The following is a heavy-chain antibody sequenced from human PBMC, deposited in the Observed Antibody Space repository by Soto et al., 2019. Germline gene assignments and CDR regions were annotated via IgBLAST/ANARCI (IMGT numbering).Heavy chain of an antibody. J-gene: IGHJ5*02. CDR2: IDPKDDYT. D-gene: IGHD3-3*02. V-gene: IGHV1-46*01. CDR3: ARVGVKRAKHFSSGYYNWFDT. Sequence: QVQLVQSGAEVKKPGASVKVSCKASGYTFINYYVHWVRQAPGQGLEWLGSIDPKDDYTFYAEKFPGRVTMTSEASTSTLFMEVTRLTSADTAIYFCARVGVKRAKHFSSGYYNWFDTWGQGTLVTVSS. CDR1: GYTFINYY.